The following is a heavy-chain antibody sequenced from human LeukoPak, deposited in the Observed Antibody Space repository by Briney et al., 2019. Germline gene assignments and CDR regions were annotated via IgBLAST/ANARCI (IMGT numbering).Heavy chain of an antibody. V-gene: IGHV3-48*04. CDR1: GFTFSSYS. CDR2: ISSSSSTI. CDR3: ARGIAAAEANDAFDI. Sequence: GGSLRLSCAASGFTFSSYSMNWVRQAPGKGLEWVSYISSSSSTIYYAHSVKGRFTISRDNAKNSLYLQMNSLRAEDTAVYYCARGIAAAEANDAFDIWGQGTMVTVSS. D-gene: IGHD6-13*01. J-gene: IGHJ3*02.